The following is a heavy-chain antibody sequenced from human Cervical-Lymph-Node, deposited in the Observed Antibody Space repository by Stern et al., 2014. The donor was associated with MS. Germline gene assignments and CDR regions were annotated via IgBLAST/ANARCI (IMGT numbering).Heavy chain of an antibody. J-gene: IGHJ4*02. D-gene: IGHD3-22*01. CDR3: ARASSSYYYYFDY. CDR2: IYTSGST. CDR1: GGSISSGSYY. Sequence: QLQLQESGPGLVKPSQTLSLTCTVSGGSISSGSYYWSWIRQPAGKGLEGIGRIYTSGSTNSNPSLKSRVPISVDPPNNQFSLKLSSVTAADTAVYYCARASSSYYYYFDYWGQGTLVTVSS. V-gene: IGHV4-61*02.